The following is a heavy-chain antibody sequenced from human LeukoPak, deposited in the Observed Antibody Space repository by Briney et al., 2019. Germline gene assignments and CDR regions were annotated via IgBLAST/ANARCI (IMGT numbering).Heavy chain of an antibody. CDR1: GGSFSGHY. D-gene: IGHD5-12*01. CDR2: INHSGST. J-gene: IGHJ4*02. V-gene: IGHV4-34*01. Sequence: SETLSLTCAVYGGSFSGHYWSWIRQPPGKGLEWIGEINHSGSTNYNPSLKSRVTISVDTSENQFSLKLSSVTAADTAVYYCARGSGYDSDYWGQGTLVTVSS. CDR3: ARGSGYDSDY.